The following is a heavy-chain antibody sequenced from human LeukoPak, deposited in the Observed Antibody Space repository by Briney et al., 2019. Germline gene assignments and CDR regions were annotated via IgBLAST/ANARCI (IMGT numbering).Heavy chain of an antibody. CDR3: ARTMVVAATQDY. J-gene: IGHJ4*02. CDR2: IYYSGST. Sequence: SETLSLTCTVSGGSIRSSSYYWGWIRQPPGKGLEWIGSIYYSGSTYYNPSLKSRVTISVDTSKNQFSLKLSSVTAADTAVYYCARTMVVAATQDYWGQGTLVTVSS. CDR1: GGSIRSSSYY. D-gene: IGHD2-15*01. V-gene: IGHV4-39*01.